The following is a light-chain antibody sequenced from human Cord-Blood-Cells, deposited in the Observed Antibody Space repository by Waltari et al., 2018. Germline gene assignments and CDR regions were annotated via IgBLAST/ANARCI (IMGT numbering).Light chain of an antibody. V-gene: IGLV2-14*01. J-gene: IGLJ3*02. CDR3: SSYTSSSTWV. CDR1: SSDVGGVTP. CDR2: DVS. Sequence: QSALPQPASVSGSPGPSISISCTGTSSDVGGVTPVSWYQQHPGKAPQLMIYDVSKRPSGVSNRFSGSKSGNTASLTISGLQAEDEADYYCSSYTSSSTWVFGGGTKLTVL.